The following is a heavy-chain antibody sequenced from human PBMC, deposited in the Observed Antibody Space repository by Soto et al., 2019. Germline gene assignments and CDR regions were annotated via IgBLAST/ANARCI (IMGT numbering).Heavy chain of an antibody. J-gene: IGHJ4*02. D-gene: IGHD3-22*01. CDR2: ISNSGAT. CDR3: ARAAVIVSLDY. Sequence: QVQLQESGPGLVEPSQTLSLTCTVSGSSITSGDYSISSGDYYWSWIRQSPGKGLEWIGYISNSGATYYNPSLKSRVTISLDTSKSQFSLKLTSMSAADTAVYFCARAAVIVSLDYWGPGTLVTVSS. CDR1: GSSITSGDYSISSGDYY. V-gene: IGHV4-30-4*01.